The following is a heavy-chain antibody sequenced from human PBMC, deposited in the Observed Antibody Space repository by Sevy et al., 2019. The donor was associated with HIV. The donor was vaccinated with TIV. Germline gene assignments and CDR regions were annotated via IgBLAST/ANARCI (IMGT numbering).Heavy chain of an antibody. CDR3: ARRRPYYPDAFDI. J-gene: IGHJ3*02. D-gene: IGHD3-10*01. V-gene: IGHV4-59*13. Sequence: SETLSLTCAVSGGSMSSYYWSWIRQPPGKGLEWIGYIYYSGSTNYNPTLKSRVTISVDTSKNQFSLKLSSVTAADTAVYYCARRRPYYPDAFDIWGQGTMVTVSS. CDR2: IYYSGST. CDR1: GGSMSSYY.